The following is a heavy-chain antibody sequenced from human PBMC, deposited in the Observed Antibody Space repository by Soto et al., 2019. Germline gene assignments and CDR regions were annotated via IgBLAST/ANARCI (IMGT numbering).Heavy chain of an antibody. CDR1: GGSFSGYY. J-gene: IGHJ6*03. Sequence: PSETLSLTCAVYGGSFSGYYWSWIRQPPGKGLEWIGEINHSGSTNYNPSLKSRVTISVDTSKNQFSLKLSSVTAADTAVYYCARVWYYDILTGYPPQNYYYYMEVWGKGTTVTVSS. V-gene: IGHV4-34*01. CDR2: INHSGST. D-gene: IGHD3-9*01. CDR3: ARVWYYDILTGYPPQNYYYYMEV.